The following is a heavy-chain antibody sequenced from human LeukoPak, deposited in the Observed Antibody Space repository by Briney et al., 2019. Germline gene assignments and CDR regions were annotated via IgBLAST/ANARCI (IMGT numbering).Heavy chain of an antibody. CDR3: AKDIQLST. J-gene: IGHJ3*01. D-gene: IGHD5-24*01. Sequence: GGSLRLSCAASGFSFSSYSMNWVRQAPGKGLEWVSIISSGSSYIFYADSVKGRFTISRDNSKNTLSLQMNSLRVEDTAMYFCAKDIQLSTWGLGTMVTVSS. CDR2: ISSGSSYI. V-gene: IGHV3-21*04. CDR1: GFSFSSYS.